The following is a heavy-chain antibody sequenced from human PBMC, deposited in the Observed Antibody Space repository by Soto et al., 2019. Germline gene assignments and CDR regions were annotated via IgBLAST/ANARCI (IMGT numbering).Heavy chain of an antibody. CDR1: GGTFSSYA. CDR3: ARVSSMVRGVIDNWFDP. J-gene: IGHJ5*02. CDR2: IIPMYGPA. D-gene: IGHD3-10*01. V-gene: IGHV1-69*01. Sequence: QVPLVQSGAEVKKPGSSVTVSCKASGGTFSSYAIHWVRQAPGQGLEWMGGIIPMYGPAKYAQRFQGRVTITADDTTTTAYMELTSLTSQDTAVYYCARVSSMVRGVIDNWFDPWGHGTLVTVSS.